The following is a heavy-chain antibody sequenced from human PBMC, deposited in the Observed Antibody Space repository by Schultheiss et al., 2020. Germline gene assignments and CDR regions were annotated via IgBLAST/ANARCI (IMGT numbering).Heavy chain of an antibody. CDR2: INAGNGNT. J-gene: IGHJ6*03. CDR1: GYTFTSYA. V-gene: IGHV1-3*01. Sequence: ASVKVSCKASGYTFTSYAMHSVRQAPGQRLEWMGWINAGNGNTKYSQKFQGRVTITRDTSASTAYMELSSLRSEDTAVYYCARDQEVRSYYYYYMDVWGKGTTVTVSS. CDR3: ARDQEVRSYYYYYMDV.